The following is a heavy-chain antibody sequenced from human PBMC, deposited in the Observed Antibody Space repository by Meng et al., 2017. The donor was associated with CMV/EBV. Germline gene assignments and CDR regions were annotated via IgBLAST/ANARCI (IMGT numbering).Heavy chain of an antibody. CDR2: ISYDGSNK. CDR1: GFTFSRYA. D-gene: IGHD1-26*01. V-gene: IGHV3-30*04. CDR3: ARGLSGSYFDY. J-gene: IGHJ4*02. Sequence: LSCAASGFTFSRYAMHWVRQAPGKGLEWVAVISYDGSNKYYADSVKGRFTISRDNSKNTLYLQMNSLRAEDTAVYYCARGLSGSYFDYWGQGTLVTVSS.